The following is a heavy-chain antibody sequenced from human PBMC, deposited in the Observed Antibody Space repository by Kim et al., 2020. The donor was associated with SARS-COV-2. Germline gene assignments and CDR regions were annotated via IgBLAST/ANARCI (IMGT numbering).Heavy chain of an antibody. Sequence: GGSLRLSCAASGFTFDDYAMHWVRQAPGKGLEWVSLISGDGGSTYYADSVKGRFTISRDNSKNSLYLQMNSLRTEDTALYYCAKDIGYRVDIVAPHYYGMDVWGQGTTVTVSS. CDR1: GFTFDDYA. CDR2: ISGDGGST. CDR3: AKDIGYRVDIVAPHYYGMDV. D-gene: IGHD5-12*01. V-gene: IGHV3-43*02. J-gene: IGHJ6*02.